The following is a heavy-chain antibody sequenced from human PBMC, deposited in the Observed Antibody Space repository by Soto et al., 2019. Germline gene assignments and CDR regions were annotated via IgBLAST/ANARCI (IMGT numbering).Heavy chain of an antibody. Sequence: QVQLQESGPGLVKPSQTLSLTCTVSGGSISSGDYYWSWIRQPPGKGLEWIGYSYYSGSTYYNPSLKSRVTISVDTSKNQFSLKLSTVTAADTDVYYCARVDSPNYDAFDIWGQGTMVTVSS. V-gene: IGHV4-30-4*01. J-gene: IGHJ3*02. CDR3: ARVDSPNYDAFDI. CDR2: SYYSGST. D-gene: IGHD3-22*01. CDR1: GGSISSGDYY.